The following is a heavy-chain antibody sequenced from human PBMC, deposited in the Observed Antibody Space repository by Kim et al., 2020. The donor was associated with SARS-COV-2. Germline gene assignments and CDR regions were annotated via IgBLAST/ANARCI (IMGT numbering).Heavy chain of an antibody. CDR3: ARVRRYDYGDLAFDY. CDR1: GASISSGGYY. J-gene: IGHJ4*02. D-gene: IGHD4-17*01. Sequence: SETLSLTCTVSGASISSGGYYWSWIRQHPGKGLEWIGYIYYSGSTYYNPSLKSRVTISVDTSKNQFSLKLSSVTAADTAVYYCARVRRYDYGDLAFDYWGQGTLVTVSS. CDR2: IYYSGST. V-gene: IGHV4-31*03.